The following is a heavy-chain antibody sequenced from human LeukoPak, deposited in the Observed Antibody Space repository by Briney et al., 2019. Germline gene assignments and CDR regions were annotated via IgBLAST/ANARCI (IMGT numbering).Heavy chain of an antibody. CDR1: GYTFTTYD. V-gene: IGHV1-8*01. D-gene: IGHD3-22*01. J-gene: IGHJ4*02. Sequence: ASVKVSCKASGYTFTTYDITWVRQATGQGLEWMGWMNPNSGDTAYAQKFQGRVAMTRDTSISTAYMELSSLRSEDKAVYYCARGLGDYYDTSGYYYAVPAHWGQGTLVTVSS. CDR3: ARGLGDYYDTSGYYYAVPAH. CDR2: MNPNSGDT.